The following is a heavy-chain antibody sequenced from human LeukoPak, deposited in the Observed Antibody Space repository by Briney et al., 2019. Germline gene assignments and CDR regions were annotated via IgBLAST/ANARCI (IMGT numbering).Heavy chain of an antibody. CDR3: ARALIGADAFDT. J-gene: IGHJ3*02. D-gene: IGHD3-22*01. V-gene: IGHV3-7*01. Sequence: PGGPLRLSCAASGFTFSSYWMSGVRQAPGKAREGGANIKQDGSEKYYVDSVKGRFTISRDNAKNSLYLQMNSLRAEDTAVYYCARALIGADAFDTWGQGTMVTVSS. CDR2: IKQDGSEK. CDR1: GFTFSSYW.